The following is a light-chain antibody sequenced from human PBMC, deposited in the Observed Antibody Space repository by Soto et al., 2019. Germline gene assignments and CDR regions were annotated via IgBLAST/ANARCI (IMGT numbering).Light chain of an antibody. Sequence: QSVLTQPASVSGSPGQSITISCTGTSSDIGGYNYVSWYQQHPGKAPKLMIYDDNERPSGVSDRFSGSKSGTSASLTISGLQSEDEADYYCAAWDDSLNGYVFGTGTKVTVL. CDR2: DDN. CDR3: AAWDDSLNGYV. CDR1: SSDIGGYNY. V-gene: IGLV2-14*01. J-gene: IGLJ1*01.